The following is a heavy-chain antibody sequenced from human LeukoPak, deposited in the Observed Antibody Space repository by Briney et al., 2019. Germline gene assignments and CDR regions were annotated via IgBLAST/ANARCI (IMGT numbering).Heavy chain of an antibody. CDR1: GFTFDEHA. CDR2: ISWNSGSI. CDR3: YYYYMDV. Sequence: PGRSLRLSCAGSGFTFDEHAMHWVRQAPGKGLEWVSGISWNSGSIAYADSVKGRFTIFRDNAKNLLFLQMSSLRAADTALYPNYYYYMDVWGTGTTVTVSS. V-gene: IGHV3-9*01. J-gene: IGHJ6*03.